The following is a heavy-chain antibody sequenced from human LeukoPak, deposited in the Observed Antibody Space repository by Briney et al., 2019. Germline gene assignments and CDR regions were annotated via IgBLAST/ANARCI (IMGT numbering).Heavy chain of an antibody. J-gene: IGHJ5*02. V-gene: IGHV4-59*10. D-gene: IGHD1-14*01. CDR1: GGSFSGYY. Sequence: KASETLSLTCAVYGGSFSGYYWSWIRQPPGKGLEWIGRFSTSGSTNYNPSLMSRVTISLDTSKNQFSLNLRSVTAADTAVYYCARVTRGPDGHDWFDPWGQGILVTVSS. CDR2: FSTSGST. CDR3: ARVTRGPDGHDWFDP.